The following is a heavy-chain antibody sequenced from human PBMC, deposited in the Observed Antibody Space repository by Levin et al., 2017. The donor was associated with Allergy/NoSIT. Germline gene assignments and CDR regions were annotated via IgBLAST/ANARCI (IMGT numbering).Heavy chain of an antibody. CDR3: ARSPYYYGSGSYYYVGAFDI. CDR2: TYYRSKWYN. Sequence: SQTLSLTCAISGDSVSSNSAAWNWIRQSPSRGLEWLGRTYYRSKWYNDYAVSVKSRITINPDTSKNQFSLQLNSVTPEDTAVYYCARSPYYYGSGSYYYVGAFDIWGQGTMVTVSS. J-gene: IGHJ3*02. CDR1: GDSVSSNSAA. V-gene: IGHV6-1*01. D-gene: IGHD3-10*01.